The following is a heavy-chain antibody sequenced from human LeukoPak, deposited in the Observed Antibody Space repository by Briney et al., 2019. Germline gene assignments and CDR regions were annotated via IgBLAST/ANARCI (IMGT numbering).Heavy chain of an antibody. Sequence: SETLSLTCALDGGSVRSSYWGSIRHHPGDWREWIGEITQSARTTNNPSLKNRPTISVDTSKNQFSLKLSSVTAADTAVYYCAREIKYYYDSRGTMFDPWGQGALGTVSS. J-gene: IGHJ5*02. CDR3: AREIKYYYDSRGTMFDP. V-gene: IGHV4-34*04. CDR2: ITQSART. CDR1: GGSVRSSY. D-gene: IGHD3-22*01.